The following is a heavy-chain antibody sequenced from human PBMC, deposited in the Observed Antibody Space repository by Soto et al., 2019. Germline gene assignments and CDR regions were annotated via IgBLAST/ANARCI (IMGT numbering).Heavy chain of an antibody. D-gene: IGHD5-18*01. V-gene: IGHV3-15*01. J-gene: IGHJ4*02. CDR3: TTGVGRGNTTMVTDY. Sequence: EVQLVESGGGLVKPGGSLRLSCAASGFIFSNAWMSWVRQAPGKGLEWVGRIKSKTDGGTTDFAATVTGRFTISRDDSKNTLYMQMNSLKTEDTAVYYSTTGVGRGNTTMVTDYWGQGTLVTVSS. CDR2: IKSKTDGGTT. CDR1: GFIFSNAW.